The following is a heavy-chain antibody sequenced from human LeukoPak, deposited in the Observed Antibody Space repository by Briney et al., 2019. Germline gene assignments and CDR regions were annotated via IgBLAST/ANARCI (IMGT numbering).Heavy chain of an antibody. Sequence: PSETLSLTCTVSGGSISSSSYYWGWIRQPPGKGLEWIVSIYYSGSTYYNPSLKSRVTISVDTSKNQFSLKLSSVTAADTAVYYCARDPFSAIAVAGYDAFDIWGQGTMVTVSS. D-gene: IGHD6-19*01. CDR2: IYYSGST. CDR1: GGSISSSSYY. CDR3: ARDPFSAIAVAGYDAFDI. J-gene: IGHJ3*02. V-gene: IGHV4-39*07.